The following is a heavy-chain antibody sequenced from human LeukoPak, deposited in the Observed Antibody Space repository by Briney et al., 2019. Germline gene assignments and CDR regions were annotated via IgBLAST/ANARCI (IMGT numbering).Heavy chain of an antibody. J-gene: IGHJ4*02. CDR2: INPDGRTT. D-gene: IGHD2-15*01. CDR1: GFTLSTYW. V-gene: IGHV3-74*01. CDR3: VRDLGGSDDY. Sequence: GGSLRLSCAAAGFTLSTYWMHWVRRAPGKGLVWVSHINPDGRTTRYANSVTGRFTISRDNAKNTADLQMSSLRAEDTAVYYCVRDLGGSDDYWGQGTLVTVSS.